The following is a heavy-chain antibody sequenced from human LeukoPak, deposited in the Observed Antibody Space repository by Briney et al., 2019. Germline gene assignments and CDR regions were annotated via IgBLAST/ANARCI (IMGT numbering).Heavy chain of an antibody. Sequence: ASVKVSCKASAYTFTSYAMHWVRQAPGQRLEWMGWINAGNGNTKYSQKFQGRVTITRDTSASTAYMELSSLRSEDTAVYYCARDQGGYCSSTSCYEEGFNWFDPWGQGTLVTVSS. J-gene: IGHJ5*02. CDR1: AYTFTSYA. CDR3: ARDQGGYCSSTSCYEEGFNWFDP. V-gene: IGHV1-3*01. CDR2: INAGNGNT. D-gene: IGHD2-2*01.